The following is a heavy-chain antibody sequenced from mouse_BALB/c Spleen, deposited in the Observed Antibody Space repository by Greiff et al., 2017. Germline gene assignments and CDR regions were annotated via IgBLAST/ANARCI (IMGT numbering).Heavy chain of an antibody. D-gene: IGHD2-4*01. CDR2: IRNKANGYTT. J-gene: IGHJ3*01. CDR1: GFTFTDYY. CDR3: ARGIYYDYDEGAWFAY. V-gene: IGHV7-3*02. Sequence: EVQGVESGGGLVQPGGSLRLSCATSGFTFTDYYMSWVRQPPGKALEWLGFIRNKANGYTTEYSASVKGRFTISRDNSQSILYLQMNTLRAEDSATYYCARGIYYDYDEGAWFAYWGQGTLVTVSA.